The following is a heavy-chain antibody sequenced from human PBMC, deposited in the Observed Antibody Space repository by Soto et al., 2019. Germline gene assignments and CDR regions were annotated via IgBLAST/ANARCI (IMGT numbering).Heavy chain of an antibody. J-gene: IGHJ4*02. D-gene: IGHD3-22*01. V-gene: IGHV3-13*01. CDR3: VRATYDSSGYFDY. Sequence: EVQLVESGGGLVQPGGSLRLSCAASGFTFSSYDMHWVRQATGKGLEWVSAIGTAGDTYYPGSVKGRFTISRENAKNSLYLQMNSVRAEDTAVYYCVRATYDSSGYFDYWGQGTLVTVSS. CDR1: GFTFSSYD. CDR2: IGTAGDT.